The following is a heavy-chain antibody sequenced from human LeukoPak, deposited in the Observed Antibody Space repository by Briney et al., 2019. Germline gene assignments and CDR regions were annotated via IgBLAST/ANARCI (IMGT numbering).Heavy chain of an antibody. CDR1: GYTLTELS. CDR3: ATDPGYSSGWYPYFQH. V-gene: IGHV1-24*01. J-gene: IGHJ1*01. Sequence: ASVKVSCKVSGYTLTELSMHWVRQAPGKGLEWMGGLDPEDGETIYAQKFQGRVTMTEDTSTDTAYMELSSLRSEDTAVYYCATDPGYSSGWYPYFQHWGQGTLVTVSS. CDR2: LDPEDGET. D-gene: IGHD6-19*01.